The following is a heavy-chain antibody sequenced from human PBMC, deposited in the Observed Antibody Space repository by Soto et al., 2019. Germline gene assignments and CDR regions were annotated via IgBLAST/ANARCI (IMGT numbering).Heavy chain of an antibody. V-gene: IGHV4-31*03. CDR3: ARGFTRRSTDSSGYYEYYFDS. Sequence: SETLSLTCTVSGGSISSGGFYWTWIRQHPGKGLEWIGYIYYSGSTYHSPSLKSRVIISLDTSKIHFSLKLSSVTAADTAVYYCARGFTRRSTDSSGYYEYYFDSWGQGALVTVSS. CDR1: GGSISSGGFY. D-gene: IGHD3-22*01. CDR2: IYYSGST. J-gene: IGHJ4*02.